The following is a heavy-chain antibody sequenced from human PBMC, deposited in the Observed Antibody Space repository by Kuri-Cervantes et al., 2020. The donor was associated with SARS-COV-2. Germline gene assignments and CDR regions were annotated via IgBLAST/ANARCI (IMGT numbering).Heavy chain of an antibody. J-gene: IGHJ3*02. Sequence: GESLKISCEASGFIFSDYAIDWVRQAPGKGLEWVSVIYSGGSTYYADSVKGRFTISRDNSKNTLYLQMYSLRAEDTAVYYCAREAYNYYYDSSGYLLGGAFDIWGQGTMVTVSS. CDR1: GFIFSDYA. CDR3: AREAYNYYYDSSGYLLGGAFDI. V-gene: IGHV3-53*01. CDR2: IYSGGST. D-gene: IGHD3-22*01.